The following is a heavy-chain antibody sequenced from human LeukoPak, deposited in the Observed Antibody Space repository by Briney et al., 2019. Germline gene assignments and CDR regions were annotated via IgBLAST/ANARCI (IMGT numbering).Heavy chain of an antibody. CDR1: GGSFSGYY. CDR3: ASSWSGYYANYYYYYGMDV. CDR2: INHSGST. D-gene: IGHD3-3*01. Sequence: SETLSLTCAVYGGSFSGYYWSWIRQPPGKGLEWIGEINHSGSTNYNPSLKSRVTISVDTSKNQFSLELSSVTAADTAVYYCASSWSGYYANYYYYYGMDVWGQGTTVTVSS. J-gene: IGHJ6*02. V-gene: IGHV4-34*01.